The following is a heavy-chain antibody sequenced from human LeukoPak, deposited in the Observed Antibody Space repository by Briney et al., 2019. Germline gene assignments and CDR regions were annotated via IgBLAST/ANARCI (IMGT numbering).Heavy chain of an antibody. V-gene: IGHV3-21*01. D-gene: IGHD3-10*01. CDR2: ISSSCYI. CDR1: GFTFSSYS. Sequence: GGSLRLSCAASGFTFSSYSMNWVRQAPGKGLEWVSSISSSCYIYYADSVKGRFTISRDNAKNSLYLQMNSLRAEDTAVYYCAKSTVRGVITRFDYWGQGTLVTVSS. J-gene: IGHJ4*02. CDR3: AKSTVRGVITRFDY.